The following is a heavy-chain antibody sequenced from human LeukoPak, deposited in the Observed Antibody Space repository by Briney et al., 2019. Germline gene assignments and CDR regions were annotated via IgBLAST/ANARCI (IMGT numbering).Heavy chain of an antibody. CDR1: GITLSNYG. CDR2: VSGRGGTT. J-gene: IGHJ4*02. V-gene: IGHV3-23*01. Sequence: GGSLRLSCAVSGITLSNYGMSWVRQAPGKGLEWVAGVSGRGGTTNYSDSVKGRFTISRDNPNNTLFLHMNSLRAEDTAVYFCAKRGVVIRVILVGFHKEAYYFDSWGQGALVTVSS. CDR3: AKRGVVIRVILVGFHKEAYYFDS. D-gene: IGHD3-22*01.